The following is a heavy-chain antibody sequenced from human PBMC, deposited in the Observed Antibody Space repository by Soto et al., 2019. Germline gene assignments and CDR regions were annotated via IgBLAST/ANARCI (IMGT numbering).Heavy chain of an antibody. CDR3: AKDEAPAAMDSVYAFDV. V-gene: IGHV3-30*18. Sequence: GGSIRLSCAASEFTVRSYGMDWVRKAPGKGLEWVAFISYDGSKKFYADSVKGRFTISRDNSKKTLYLQMSSLRVDDTAVYYCAKDEAPAAMDSVYAFDVWGQGTMVTVSS. J-gene: IGHJ3*01. CDR2: ISYDGSKK. D-gene: IGHD2-2*01. CDR1: EFTVRSYG.